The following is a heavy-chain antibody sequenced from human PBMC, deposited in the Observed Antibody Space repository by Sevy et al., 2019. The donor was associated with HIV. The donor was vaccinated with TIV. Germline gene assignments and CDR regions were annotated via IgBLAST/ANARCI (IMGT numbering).Heavy chain of an antibody. CDR2: ISYDGSNK. CDR3: AKDMDYRDSSGFPLTFDY. D-gene: IGHD3-22*01. V-gene: IGHV3-30*18. CDR1: GFTFSSYG. Sequence: RGSLRLSCAASGFTFSSYGMHWVRQAPGKGLEWVTFISYDGSNKYYADSVKGRFTISRDSSKNTVHLQINSLRTEDTAVYYCAKDMDYRDSSGFPLTFDYWGQGTLVTVSS. J-gene: IGHJ4*02.